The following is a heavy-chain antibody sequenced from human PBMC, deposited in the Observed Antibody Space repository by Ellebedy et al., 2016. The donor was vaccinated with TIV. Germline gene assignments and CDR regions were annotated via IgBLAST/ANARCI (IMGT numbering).Heavy chain of an antibody. Sequence: MPSETLSLTCTVSGGSISSGNYYWSWIRQHPGKGLEWIGYINYSGCTYYKPSLKSRVTISVDTSKNQFSLKLSSVTAADTAVYDCARLGYSSGWLMAFDIWGQGTMVTVSS. J-gene: IGHJ3*02. D-gene: IGHD6-19*01. CDR2: INYSGCT. CDR1: GGSISSGNYY. CDR3: ARLGYSSGWLMAFDI. V-gene: IGHV4-31*03.